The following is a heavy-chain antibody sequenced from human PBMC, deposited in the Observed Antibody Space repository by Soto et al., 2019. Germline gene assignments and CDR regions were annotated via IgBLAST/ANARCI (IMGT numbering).Heavy chain of an antibody. CDR1: GYTFTSYG. CDR2: ISAYNGNT. D-gene: IGHD2-15*01. CDR3: ARRYFGDLRLVVVAATDDY. J-gene: IGHJ4*02. V-gene: IGHV1-18*01. Sequence: ASVKVSCKASGYTFTSYGISWVRQAPGQGLEWMGWISAYNGNTNYAQKLQGRVTMTTDTSTSTAYMELRSLRSDDTAVYYCARRYFGDLRLVVVAATDDYWGQGTLVTVSS.